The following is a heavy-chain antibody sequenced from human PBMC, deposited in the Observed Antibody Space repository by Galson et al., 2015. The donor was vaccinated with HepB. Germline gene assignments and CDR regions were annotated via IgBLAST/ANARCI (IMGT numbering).Heavy chain of an antibody. CDR3: AREGSVVVPAAIIHYYYYMDV. D-gene: IGHD2-2*01. CDR1: GYTFTGYY. Sequence: SVKVSCKASGYTFTGYYMHWVRQASGQGLEWMGWINPNSGGTNYAQKFQGRVTMTRDTSISTAYMELSRLRSDDTAVYYCAREGSVVVPAAIIHYYYYMDVWGKGPRSPSP. V-gene: IGHV1-2*02. CDR2: INPNSGGT. J-gene: IGHJ6*03.